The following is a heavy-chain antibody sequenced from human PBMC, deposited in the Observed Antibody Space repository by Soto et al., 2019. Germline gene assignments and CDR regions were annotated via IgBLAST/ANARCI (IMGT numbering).Heavy chain of an antibody. Sequence: SETLSLTCSVSGDSISTVDYFWAWIRQPPGQALEYIGYIYKSATTYYNPSFESRVAISLDTSKGQFSLNVTSVTAADTAVYFCARGRYCLTGRCFPNWCDSWGQGTLVTVSS. CDR2: IYKSATT. J-gene: IGHJ5*01. CDR1: GDSISTVDYF. CDR3: ARGRYCLTGRCFPNWCDS. V-gene: IGHV4-30-4*01. D-gene: IGHD2-15*01.